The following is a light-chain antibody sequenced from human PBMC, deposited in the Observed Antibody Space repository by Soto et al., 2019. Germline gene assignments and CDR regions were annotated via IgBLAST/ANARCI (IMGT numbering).Light chain of an antibody. Sequence: EIVLTLSPGALSLSPGDRATLSCWASESIGDYLAWYQQRPGQAPRLLIYAASRRASGTPHRFSGSGSERAFTLAISGLEPADFGVYYCQQYVTSPSITFGQGTRLAIK. J-gene: IGKJ5*01. V-gene: IGKV3-20*01. CDR1: ESIGDY. CDR3: QQYVTSPSIT. CDR2: AAS.